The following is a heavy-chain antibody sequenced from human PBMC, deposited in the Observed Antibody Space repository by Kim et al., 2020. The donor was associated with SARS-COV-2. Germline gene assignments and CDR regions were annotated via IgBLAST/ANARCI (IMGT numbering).Heavy chain of an antibody. D-gene: IGHD1-1*01. CDR3: VREGLGTTGRTARDAFD. Sequence: GGSLRLSCAASGFTFSHHYMSWVRQAPGKGLEWVSCISSSGTNTDYADSVKGRFTISRDNAKNSLYLQMNSLRAEDTAVYHCVREGLGTTGRTARDAFD. V-gene: IGHV3-11*05. CDR1: GFTFSHHY. CDR2: ISSSGTNT. J-gene: IGHJ3*02.